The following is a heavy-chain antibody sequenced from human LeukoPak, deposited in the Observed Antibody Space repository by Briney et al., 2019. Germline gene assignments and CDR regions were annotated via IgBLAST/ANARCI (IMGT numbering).Heavy chain of an antibody. D-gene: IGHD5-24*01. J-gene: IGHJ4*02. CDR1: GYTFTSYY. Sequence: ASVKVSCKASGYTFTSYYIHWVRQAPGQGLEWMGIFNPSTDGTTYAQKFQGRVTMTRDTSTSTVYMELSSLRFEDTAVYYCARRHPGDGYNYWTGYYFDYWGQGTLVTVSS. CDR3: ARRHPGDGYNYWTGYYFDY. CDR2: FNPSTDGT. V-gene: IGHV1-46*01.